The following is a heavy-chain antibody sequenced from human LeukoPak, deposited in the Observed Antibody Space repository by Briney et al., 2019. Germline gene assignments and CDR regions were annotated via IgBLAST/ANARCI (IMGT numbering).Heavy chain of an antibody. CDR2: FYYSGST. J-gene: IGHJ3*02. D-gene: IGHD4-23*01. CDR3: ARGGTTVVTPHDAFDI. CDR1: GGSISSYY. V-gene: IGHV4-59*01. Sequence: PSETLSLTCTVSGGSISSYYWSWIRQPPGKGLEWIGYFYYSGSTNYNPSLKSRVTISVDTSKNQFSLKLSSVTAADTAVYYCARGGTTVVTPHDAFDIWGQGTMVTVSS.